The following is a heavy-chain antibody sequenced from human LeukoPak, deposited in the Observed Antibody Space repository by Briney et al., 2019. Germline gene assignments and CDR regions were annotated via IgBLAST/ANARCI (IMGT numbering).Heavy chain of an antibody. J-gene: IGHJ3*02. V-gene: IGHV1-46*01. CDR1: GYTFTSYY. D-gene: IGHD1-26*01. CDR2: INPSGGST. Sequence: ASVKVSCKASGYTFTSYYMHWVRQAPGQGLEWMGIINPSGGSTSYAQKFQGRVTMTRDTSTSTAYMELRSLRSEDTAVYYCASSGSYSLAARITSIHAFDIWGQGTMVTVSS. CDR3: ASSGSYSLAARITSIHAFDI.